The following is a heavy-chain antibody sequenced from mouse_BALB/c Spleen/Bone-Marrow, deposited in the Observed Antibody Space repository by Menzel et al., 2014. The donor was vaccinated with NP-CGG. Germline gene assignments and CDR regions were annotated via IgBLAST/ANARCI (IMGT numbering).Heavy chain of an antibody. CDR2: IYPGDGDT. V-gene: IGHV1-80*01. D-gene: IGHD2-10*02. J-gene: IGHJ2*01. CDR1: GYAFSSYW. Sequence: QVQLQQSGAELVRPGSSVKISCKASGYAFSSYWMNWVKQRPGQGLEWIGQIYPGDGDTNYNGKFKDKATLTAVKSSSTAYMQLSSLTSEDSAVYFCARQYGNYFDYWGQGTTLTVSS. CDR3: ARQYGNYFDY.